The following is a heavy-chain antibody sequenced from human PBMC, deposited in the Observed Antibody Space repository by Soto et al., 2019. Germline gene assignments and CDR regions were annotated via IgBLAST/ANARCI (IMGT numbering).Heavy chain of an antibody. CDR2: ISAHNGNT. V-gene: IGHV1-18*01. CDR1: GYGFTTYG. Sequence: QVHLVQSGAEVKKPGASVKVSCKGSGYGFTTYGITWVRQAPGQGLEWMAWISAHNGNTNYAQKVQGRVTVTRDTSTSTAYMELRSLSYDYTAVYYCARGRYGDYWGQGALVTVTS. CDR3: ARGRYGDY. J-gene: IGHJ4*02. D-gene: IGHD1-1*01.